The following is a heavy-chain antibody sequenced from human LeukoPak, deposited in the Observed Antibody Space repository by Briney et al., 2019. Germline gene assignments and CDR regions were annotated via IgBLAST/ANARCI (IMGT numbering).Heavy chain of an antibody. J-gene: IGHJ3*02. CDR2: ISGSGGST. CDR3: AKVYSSSWYPDAFDI. CDR1: GFTFSSYA. D-gene: IGHD6-13*01. V-gene: IGHV3-23*01. Sequence: GGSLRLSCAASGFTFSSYAMSWVRQAPGKGLEWVSDISGSGGSTYYADSVKGRFTISRDNSKNTLYLQMNSLGAEDTAVYYCAKVYSSSWYPDAFDIWGQGTMVTVSS.